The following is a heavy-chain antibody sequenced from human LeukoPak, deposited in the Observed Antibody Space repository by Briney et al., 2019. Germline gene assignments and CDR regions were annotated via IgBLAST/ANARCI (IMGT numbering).Heavy chain of an antibody. Sequence: SETLSLTCSVSGGSINSGPSYWGLIRQPPGKGLEWIGNIYYSGTTYYNPSLKSRVTISVDTSKNHFSLKLSSVTAADTAVYYCARARGLGNYYDSSGSPRRAFDIWGQGTMVTVSS. J-gene: IGHJ3*02. CDR3: ARARGLGNYYDSSGSPRRAFDI. V-gene: IGHV4-39*07. CDR1: GGSINSGPSY. D-gene: IGHD3-22*01. CDR2: IYYSGTT.